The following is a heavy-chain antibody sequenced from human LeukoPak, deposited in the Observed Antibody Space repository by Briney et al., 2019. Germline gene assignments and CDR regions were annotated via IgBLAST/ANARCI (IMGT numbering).Heavy chain of an antibody. J-gene: IGHJ4*02. Sequence: GGSLRHSCAASGFTFSIYGMHWVRQAPGKGLEWVGVISYDGSNKYYADSVKGRFTISRDNSKNTLYLQMNSLRAEDTAVYYCVKDRGYFDYWGQGNLVTVSS. CDR2: ISYDGSNK. V-gene: IGHV3-30*18. CDR1: GFTFSIYG. CDR3: VKDRGYFDY.